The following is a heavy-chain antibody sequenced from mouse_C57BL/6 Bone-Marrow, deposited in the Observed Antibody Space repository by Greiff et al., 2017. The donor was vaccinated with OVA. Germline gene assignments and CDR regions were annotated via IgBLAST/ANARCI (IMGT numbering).Heavy chain of an antibody. CDR3: ARGTAQATFFDY. V-gene: IGHV1-66*01. D-gene: IGHD3-2*02. Sequence: QVQLQQSGPELVKPGASVKISCKASGYSFTSYYIHWVKQRPGQGLEWIGWIYPGSGNTKYNEKFKGKATLTADTSSSTAYMQLSSLTSEDSAVYYCARGTAQATFFDYWGQGTTLTVSS. J-gene: IGHJ2*01. CDR2: IYPGSGNT. CDR1: GYSFTSYY.